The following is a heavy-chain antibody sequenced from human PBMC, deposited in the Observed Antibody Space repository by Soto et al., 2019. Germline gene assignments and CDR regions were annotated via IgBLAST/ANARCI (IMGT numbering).Heavy chain of an antibody. CDR2: IYWDNDT. V-gene: IGHV2-5*02. Sequence: QVTLKESGPTLVKPTQTLTLTCTFSGFSLTSSGVGVGWIRQPPGRALEWLAVIYWDNDTRYRPSLRSRLTIPKDTSKNQVVLTMTNMDPVDTATYYCAHSDDDRKTGDWFDPWGQGTLVTVSS. D-gene: IGHD1-26*01. CDR3: AHSDDDRKTGDWFDP. J-gene: IGHJ5*02. CDR1: GFSLTSSGVG.